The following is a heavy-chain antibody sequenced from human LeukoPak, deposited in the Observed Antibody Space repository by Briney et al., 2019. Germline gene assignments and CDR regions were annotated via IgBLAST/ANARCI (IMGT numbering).Heavy chain of an antibody. V-gene: IGHV3-21*04. CDR2: ISGSGTYI. D-gene: IGHD3-10*01. CDR1: GFTFSNYN. J-gene: IGHJ4*02. Sequence: GGSLRLSCVGSGFTFSNYNMIWVRQAPGKGLEWVSSISGSGTYIFYADSVKGRFTVSRDNSKNTLYLQMNSLRAEDTAVYYCAKLRGWFGESLDYWGQGTLVTVSS. CDR3: AKLRGWFGESLDY.